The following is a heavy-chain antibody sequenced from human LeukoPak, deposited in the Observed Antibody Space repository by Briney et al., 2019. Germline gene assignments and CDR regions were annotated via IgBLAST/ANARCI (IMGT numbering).Heavy chain of an antibody. V-gene: IGHV3-30*03. D-gene: IGHD6-19*01. CDR2: ISYDGGNK. Sequence: GGSLRLSCAASGFTFSSYAMSWVRQAPGKGLEWVAVISYDGGNKYYADSVKGRFTISRDNFKNTLYLQMNSLRSEDTAVYYCATLWVAVAGTVDYWGQGTLVTVSS. CDR1: GFTFSSYA. CDR3: ATLWVAVAGTVDY. J-gene: IGHJ4*02.